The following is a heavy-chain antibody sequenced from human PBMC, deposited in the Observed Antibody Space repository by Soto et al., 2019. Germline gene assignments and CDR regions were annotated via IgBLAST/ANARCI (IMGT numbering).Heavy chain of an antibody. V-gene: IGHV4-34*01. CDR1: GGSFSGYY. CDR3: ARADYGDYFDY. J-gene: IGHJ4*02. D-gene: IGHD4-17*01. Sequence: SETLSLTCAVYGGSFSGYYWSWIRQPPGKGLEWIGEINHSGSTNYNPSLKSRVAISVDTSKNQFSLKLSSVTAADTAVYYCARADYGDYFDYWGQGTLVTVSS. CDR2: INHSGST.